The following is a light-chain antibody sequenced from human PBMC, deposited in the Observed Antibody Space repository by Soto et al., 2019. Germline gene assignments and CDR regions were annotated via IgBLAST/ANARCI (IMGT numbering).Light chain of an antibody. V-gene: IGLV4-69*01. CDR1: SGHSRYA. CDR3: QTWGTGIHVV. Sequence: QSVLTQSPSASASLGASVKVTCTLSSGHSRYAIAWHQQQPEKGPRFLMKLNNDGSHSKGDGIPDRFSGSSFGAERYLTISSLQSEDEADYYCQTWGTGIHVVFGGGTKVTVL. J-gene: IGLJ2*01. CDR2: LNNDGSH.